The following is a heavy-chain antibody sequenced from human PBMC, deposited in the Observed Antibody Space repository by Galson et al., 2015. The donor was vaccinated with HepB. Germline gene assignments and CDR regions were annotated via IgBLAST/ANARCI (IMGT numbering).Heavy chain of an antibody. CDR2: INWNSGSI. V-gene: IGHV3-9*01. D-gene: IGHD2-2*01. CDR3: AKALRRISSTSCFDY. Sequence: SLRLSCAASGFTFDDYVMHWVRQAPGKGLEWVSGINWNSGSIGYADSVKGRFTISRDNAKNSLYLQMNSLRAEDTALYYCAKALRRISSTSCFDYWGQGTLVTVSS. J-gene: IGHJ4*02. CDR1: GFTFDDYV.